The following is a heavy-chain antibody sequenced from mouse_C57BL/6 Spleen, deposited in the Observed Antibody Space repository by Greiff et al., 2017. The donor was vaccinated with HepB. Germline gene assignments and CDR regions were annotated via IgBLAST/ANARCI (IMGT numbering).Heavy chain of an antibody. J-gene: IGHJ2*01. CDR1: GFTFSSYA. Sequence: EVHLVESGGGLVKPGGSLKLSCAASGFTFSSYAMSWVRQTPEKRLEWVATISDGGSYTYYPDNVKGRFTISRDNAKNNLYLQMSHLKSEDTAMYYCARDSSLYFDYWGQGTTLTVSS. CDR2: ISDGGSYT. D-gene: IGHD1-1*01. V-gene: IGHV5-4*01. CDR3: ARDSSLYFDY.